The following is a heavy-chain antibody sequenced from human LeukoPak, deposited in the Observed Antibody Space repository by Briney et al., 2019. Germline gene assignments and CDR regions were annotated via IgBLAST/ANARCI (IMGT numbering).Heavy chain of an antibody. J-gene: IGHJ4*02. CDR2: IYYSGST. Sequence: SETLSLTCTVSGRSISSGGYYWSWLRQHPGKGLEWIGYIYYSGSTYYNPSLKSRVTISVDTSKNQFSLKLSSVTAADTAVYYCARSDYDFWSIFDYWGQGTLVTVSS. V-gene: IGHV4-31*03. CDR1: GRSISSGGYY. D-gene: IGHD3-3*01. CDR3: ARSDYDFWSIFDY.